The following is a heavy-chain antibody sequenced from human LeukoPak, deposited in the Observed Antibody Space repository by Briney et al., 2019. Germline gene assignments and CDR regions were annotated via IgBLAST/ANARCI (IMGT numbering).Heavy chain of an antibody. CDR2: INSDGSST. CDR1: GFTFSSYW. J-gene: IGHJ3*02. CDR3: ARVGDDDAFDI. D-gene: IGHD3-10*01. Sequence: GGSLRLSCAASGFTFSSYWMHWVRQAPGRGLVWVSRINSDGSSTSYADSVKGRFTISRDNAKNTLYLQMNSLRAEDTAVYYCARVGDDDAFDIWGQGTMVTVSS. V-gene: IGHV3-74*01.